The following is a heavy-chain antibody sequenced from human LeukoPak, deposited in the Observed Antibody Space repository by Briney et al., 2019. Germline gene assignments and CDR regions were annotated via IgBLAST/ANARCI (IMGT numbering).Heavy chain of an antibody. CDR1: GFIFPTYW. CDR3: ARDKVVGATYFDY. D-gene: IGHD1-26*01. J-gene: IGHJ4*02. CDR2: INQDGSEK. V-gene: IGHV3-7*01. Sequence: GGSLRPSCAASGFIFPTYWMSWVRQVPGKGLEWVANINQDGSEKYYVDSVKGRFTITRDNAKTSLYLQMNSLRAEDTGIYYCARDKVVGATYFDYWGQGILVTVSS.